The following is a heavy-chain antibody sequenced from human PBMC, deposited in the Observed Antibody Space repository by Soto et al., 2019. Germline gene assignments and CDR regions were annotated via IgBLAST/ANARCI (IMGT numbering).Heavy chain of an antibody. Sequence: QVQVVESGGGVVQPGRSLRLSCAASGFTFSSFAIHWVRQAPGKGLEWMAVISYDGSNKYYADSVEGRFTISRDNSKNAVFLQKNSLRPEDTAVYYCARAYPQVGSNYCDYWVQGTLVTVS. CDR3: ARAYPQVGSNYCDY. CDR2: ISYDGSNK. CDR1: GFTFSSFA. D-gene: IGHD1-26*01. J-gene: IGHJ4*02. V-gene: IGHV3-30*04.